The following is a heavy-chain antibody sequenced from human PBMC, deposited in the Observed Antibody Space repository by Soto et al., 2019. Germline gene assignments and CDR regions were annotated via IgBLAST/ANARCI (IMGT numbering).Heavy chain of an antibody. V-gene: IGHV3-23*01. CDR2: ITASGAST. Sequence: EVQLLESGGDLVQPGGSLRLSCAASQFTFSIYAMSWVRQALGKGLEWVSGITASGASTYYADSVKGRFTISRDNSKNTVYLQMNSLTADDTAIYYCAKGDSSSWFYFDYWGQGTLVTVSS. D-gene: IGHD6-13*01. CDR1: QFTFSIYA. J-gene: IGHJ4*02. CDR3: AKGDSSSWFYFDY.